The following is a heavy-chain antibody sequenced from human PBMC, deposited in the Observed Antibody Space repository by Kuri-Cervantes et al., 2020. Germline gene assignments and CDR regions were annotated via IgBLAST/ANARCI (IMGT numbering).Heavy chain of an antibody. CDR2: IWYDGSNK. CDR3: ARGSYYDSSGYYY. CDR1: EFIFSNYG. J-gene: IGHJ4*02. D-gene: IGHD3-22*01. V-gene: IGHV3-33*08. Sequence: GESLKISCAASEFIFSNYGMHWVRQAPGKGLEWVALIWYDGSNKYYADSVKGRFTISRDNSKNTLYLQMNSLRSEDTAVYYCARGSYYDSSGYYYWGQGTLVTRLL.